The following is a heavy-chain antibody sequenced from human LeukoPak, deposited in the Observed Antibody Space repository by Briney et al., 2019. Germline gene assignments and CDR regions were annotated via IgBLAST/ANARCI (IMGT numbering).Heavy chain of an antibody. CDR1: GGSISSYY. CDR2: IYYSGST. J-gene: IGHJ4*02. D-gene: IGHD6-6*01. Sequence: SETLSLTCTVSGGSISSYYWSWIRQPPGKGLEWIGYIYYSGSTNYNPSLKSRVTISVDTSKNQFSLKLSSVTAADTAVYYCASVGSSSSGYDYWGQGTLVTVSS. CDR3: ASVGSSSSGYDY. V-gene: IGHV4-59*12.